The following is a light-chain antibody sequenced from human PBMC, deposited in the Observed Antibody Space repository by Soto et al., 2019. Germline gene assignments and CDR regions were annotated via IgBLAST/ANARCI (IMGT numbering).Light chain of an antibody. V-gene: IGKV3-11*01. CDR3: QQRSKWPIT. J-gene: IGKJ5*01. Sequence: ATLSLSPGERATLSCRASQSVSSYLAWYQQKPGQAPRLFIYDASNRATGIPTRFSGSGSGTDFTLTISSLEPEDFAVYYCQQRSKWPITFGQGTRLEIK. CDR1: QSVSSY. CDR2: DAS.